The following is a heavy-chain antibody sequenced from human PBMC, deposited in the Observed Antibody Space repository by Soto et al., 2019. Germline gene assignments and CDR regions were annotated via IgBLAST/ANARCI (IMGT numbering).Heavy chain of an antibody. CDR1: GFTFSSYA. CDR2: ISYDGSNK. J-gene: IGHJ4*02. D-gene: IGHD6-19*01. V-gene: IGHV3-30-3*01. Sequence: GGSLRLSCAASGFTFSSYAMHWVRQAPGKGLEWVAVISYDGSNKYYADSVKGRFTISRDNSKNTLYLQMNSLRAEDTAVYYCARDPRYSSGWYCDYWGQGTLVTVSS. CDR3: ARDPRYSSGWYCDY.